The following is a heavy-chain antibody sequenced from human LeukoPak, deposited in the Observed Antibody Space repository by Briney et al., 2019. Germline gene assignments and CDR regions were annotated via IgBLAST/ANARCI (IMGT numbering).Heavy chain of an antibody. CDR2: ISSSSSYI. CDR3: ARGGIAAATPDY. J-gene: IGHJ4*02. CDR1: GFTFSSYS. Sequence: GGSLRLSCAASGFTFSSYSMNWVRQAPGKGLEWVSSISSSSSYIYYADSVKGRFTIPRDNAKNSLYLQMNSLRAEDTAVYYCARGGIAAATPDYWGQGTLVTVSS. V-gene: IGHV3-21*01. D-gene: IGHD6-13*01.